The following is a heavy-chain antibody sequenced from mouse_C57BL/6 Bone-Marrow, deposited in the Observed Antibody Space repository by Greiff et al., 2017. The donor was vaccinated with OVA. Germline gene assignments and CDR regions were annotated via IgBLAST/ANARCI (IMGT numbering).Heavy chain of an antibody. CDR1: GYSFTSYG. CDR2: IYPRSGNT. J-gene: IGHJ4*01. Sequence: QVQLQQSGAELARPGASVKLSCKASGYSFTSYGISWVKQRTGQGLEWIGEIYPRSGNTYYNEKFKGKATLTADKSSSTAYMELRSLTSEDSAVYFCARDDEDAMDYWGQGTSVTVSS. V-gene: IGHV1-81*01. CDR3: ARDDEDAMDY.